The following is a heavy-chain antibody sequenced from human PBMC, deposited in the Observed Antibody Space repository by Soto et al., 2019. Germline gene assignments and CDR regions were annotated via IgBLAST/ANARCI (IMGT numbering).Heavy chain of an antibody. Sequence: GGSLRLSCAVSGFTLDDYTMHWVRQAPGKGLEWVSGVGWNGGDIVYADSVKGRFTVSRDNTRNSLYLEVNSLTTEDTAIYFCAKERAVVVPCSTSYFQYYALDVCVHWTTVT. V-gene: IGHV3-9*01. CDR3: AKERAVVVPCSTSYFQYYALDV. D-gene: IGHD2-15*01. CDR1: GFTLDDYT. CDR2: VGWNGGDI. J-gene: IGHJ6*02.